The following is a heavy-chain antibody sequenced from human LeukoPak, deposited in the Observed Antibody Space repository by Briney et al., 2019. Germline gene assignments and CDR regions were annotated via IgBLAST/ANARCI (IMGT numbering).Heavy chain of an antibody. CDR2: INHSGST. D-gene: IGHD2/OR15-2a*01. CDR1: GGSFSGYY. V-gene: IGHV4-34*01. Sequence: SETLSLTCAVYGGSFSGYYWSWIRQPPGKGLEWIGEINHSGSTNYNPSLKSRVTISVDTSKNQFSLKLSSVTAVDTAVYYCARGPFPMRAFDIWGQGTMVTVSS. J-gene: IGHJ3*02. CDR3: ARGPFPMRAFDI.